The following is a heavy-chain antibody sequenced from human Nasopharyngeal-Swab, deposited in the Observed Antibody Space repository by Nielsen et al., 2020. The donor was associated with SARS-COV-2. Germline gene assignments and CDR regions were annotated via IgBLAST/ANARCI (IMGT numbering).Heavy chain of an antibody. Sequence: WIRQSPSRGLEWLGRTYYRSKWYNDYAVSVKSRITINPDTSKNQFSLQLNSVTPEDTAVYYCARDLLDILFGELSFLGWFDPWGQGTLVTVSS. CDR2: TYYRSKWYN. D-gene: IGHD3-10*01. J-gene: IGHJ5*02. V-gene: IGHV6-1*01. CDR3: ARDLLDILFGELSFLGWFDP.